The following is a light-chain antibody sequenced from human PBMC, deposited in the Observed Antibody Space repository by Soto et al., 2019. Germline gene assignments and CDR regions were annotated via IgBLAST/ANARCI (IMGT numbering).Light chain of an antibody. Sequence: VMTQPPATLSVSPGERVILSCRASQSIGSNLAWCQQKPGQPPRLLIYHTSTRAPDIPPRFSGSGSGTEFTLTISSLQSEDFGIYFCQECNNWPRCTFGQGTKLQIK. J-gene: IGKJ2*02. CDR2: HTS. CDR1: QSIGSN. V-gene: IGKV3-15*01. CDR3: QECNNWPRCT.